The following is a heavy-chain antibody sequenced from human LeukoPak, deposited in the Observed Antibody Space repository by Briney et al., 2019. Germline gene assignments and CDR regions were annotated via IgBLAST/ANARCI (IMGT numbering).Heavy chain of an antibody. J-gene: IGHJ6*03. CDR1: GYTFTSYG. CDR3: ARGAHRSARYFYYYMDV. V-gene: IGHV1-18*01. CDR2: ISAYNGNT. D-gene: IGHD6-6*01. Sequence: ASVKVSCKASGYTFTSYGISWVRQAPGQGLEWMGWISAYNGNTNYAQKLQGRVTMTTDTSTSTAYMELRSLRSDDTAVYYCARGAHRSARYFYYYMDVWGKGTTVTVSS.